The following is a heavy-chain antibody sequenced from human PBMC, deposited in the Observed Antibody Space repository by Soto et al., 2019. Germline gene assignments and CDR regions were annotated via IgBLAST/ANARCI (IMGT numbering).Heavy chain of an antibody. D-gene: IGHD3-3*01. V-gene: IGHV1-69*13. J-gene: IGHJ5*02. Sequence: SVKVSCKASGGTVSSYAISWVRQAPGQGLEWMGGIIPIFGTANYAQKFQGRVTITADESTSTAYMELSSLRSEDTAVYYCARDYYDFWSGPASGWFDPWGKGTLVTVSS. CDR3: ARDYYDFWSGPASGWFDP. CDR1: GGTVSSYA. CDR2: IIPIFGTA.